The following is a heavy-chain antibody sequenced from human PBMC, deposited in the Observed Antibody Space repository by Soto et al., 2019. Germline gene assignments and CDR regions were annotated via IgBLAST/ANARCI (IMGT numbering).Heavy chain of an antibody. Sequence: SETLSLTCTVSGGSISSYYWSWIRQPPGKGLEWIGYIYYSGSTNYNPSLKSRVTISVDTSKNQFSLKLSSVTAADTAVYYCARQDTAMVYYYGMDVWGQGTTVTVS. CDR3: ARQDTAMVYYYGMDV. J-gene: IGHJ6*02. V-gene: IGHV4-59*08. CDR2: IYYSGST. CDR1: GGSISSYY. D-gene: IGHD5-18*01.